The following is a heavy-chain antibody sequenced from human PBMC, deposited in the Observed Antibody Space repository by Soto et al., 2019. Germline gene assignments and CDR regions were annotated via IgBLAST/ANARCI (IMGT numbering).Heavy chain of an antibody. Sequence: SETLSLTCAVSGDSVSSNKWWGWVRQSPGKGLEWIGEINHSGSTNYNPSLKSRVTISVDTSKNQFSLRLTSVTAADTAVYYCSRGILVWGQGALVTVSS. CDR1: GDSVSSNKW. CDR3: SRGILV. CDR2: INHSGST. D-gene: IGHD5-18*01. J-gene: IGHJ4*02. V-gene: IGHV4-4*02.